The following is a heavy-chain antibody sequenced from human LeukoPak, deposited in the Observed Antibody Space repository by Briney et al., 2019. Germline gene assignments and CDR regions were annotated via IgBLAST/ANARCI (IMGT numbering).Heavy chain of an antibody. Sequence: GGSLRLSCAASGLIVSSNYMGWVRQAPGKGLEWVSLIYSGDRTYYADSVKGRFTISRDNSKNMLYVQMGSLRAEDMAVYYCARDGGDIVEVTSSYYYMDVWGKGTTVTVSS. D-gene: IGHD2-21*02. CDR2: IYSGDRT. V-gene: IGHV3-66*01. CDR1: GLIVSSNY. CDR3: ARDGGDIVEVTSSYYYMDV. J-gene: IGHJ6*03.